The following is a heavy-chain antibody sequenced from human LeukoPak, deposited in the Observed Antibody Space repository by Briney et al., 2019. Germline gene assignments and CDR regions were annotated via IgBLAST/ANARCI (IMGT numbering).Heavy chain of an antibody. V-gene: IGHV4-59*12. D-gene: IGHD4-17*01. Sequence: PSETLSLTCTVSGGSISSYYWSWIRQPPGKGLEWIGTIYYSGSTYYNPSLKSRVTISVDTSKNQFSLKLSSVTAADTAVYYCARAEIYGYYMDVWGKGTTVTVSS. CDR1: GGSISSYY. CDR2: IYYSGST. CDR3: ARAEIYGYYMDV. J-gene: IGHJ6*03.